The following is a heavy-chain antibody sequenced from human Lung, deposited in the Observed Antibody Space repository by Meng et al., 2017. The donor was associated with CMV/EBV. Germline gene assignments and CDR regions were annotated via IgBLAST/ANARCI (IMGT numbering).Heavy chain of an antibody. CDR3: ARVRYYDFWSGYFNGMDV. J-gene: IGHJ6*02. D-gene: IGHD3-3*01. CDR1: GYTFTSYG. CDR2: ISAYNGNT. Sequence: ASVKVSCKASGYTFTSYGISWVRQAPGQGLEWMGWISAYNGNTNYAQKLQGRVTMTTDTSTSTAYTELRSLRSDDTAVYYCARVRYYDFWSGYFNGMDVWGQGTTVTVSS. V-gene: IGHV1-18*01.